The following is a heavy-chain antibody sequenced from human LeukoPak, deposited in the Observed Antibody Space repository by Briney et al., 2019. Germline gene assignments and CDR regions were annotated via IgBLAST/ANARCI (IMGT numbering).Heavy chain of an antibody. CDR1: GFTFSSYA. CDR2: ISYDGSNK. J-gene: IGHJ6*02. V-gene: IGHV3-30-3*01. D-gene: IGHD1-1*01. Sequence: GGSLRLSCAASGFTFSSYAMHWVRQAPGKGLEWVAVISYDGSNKYYADSVKGRFTISRDNAKNTLFLQMNSLRAEDTAVYYCARRGTGHGMDVWGQGTTVIVSS. CDR3: ARRGTGHGMDV.